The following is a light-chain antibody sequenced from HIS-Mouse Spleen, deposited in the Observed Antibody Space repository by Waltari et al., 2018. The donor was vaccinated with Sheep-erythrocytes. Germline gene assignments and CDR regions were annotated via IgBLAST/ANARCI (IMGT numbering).Light chain of an antibody. J-gene: IGLJ2*01. V-gene: IGLV3-1*01. CDR2: QDS. Sequence: SYELTQPPSVSVSPGQTASITCPGDKLGDKYACWYQQKPGQSPVLVIYQDSKRPSGIPERFSGSNSGNTATLTISGTQAMDEADYYCQSADSSGTYVVFGGGTK. CDR3: QSADSSGTYVV. CDR1: KLGDKY.